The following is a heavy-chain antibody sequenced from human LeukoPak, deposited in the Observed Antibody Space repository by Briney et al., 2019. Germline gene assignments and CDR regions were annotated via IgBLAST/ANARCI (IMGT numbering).Heavy chain of an antibody. D-gene: IGHD3-10*01. V-gene: IGHV4-4*07. CDR2: IFSSGST. J-gene: IGHJ4*02. CDR3: ARFIYYGSGSYYYFDY. CDR1: GGSISSYY. Sequence: SETLSLTCTVSGGSISSYYWGWIRQPAGKGLEWIGRIFSSGSTNYNPSLKSRVTMSLDTSNNQFSLKLSSVTAADTAVYYCARFIYYGSGSYYYFDYWGQGTLVTVSS.